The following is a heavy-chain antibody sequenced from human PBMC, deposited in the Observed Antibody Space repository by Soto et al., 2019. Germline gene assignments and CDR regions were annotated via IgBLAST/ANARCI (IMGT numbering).Heavy chain of an antibody. Sequence: PGGSLRLSCAASGFTFSSYVMHWVRQAPGKGLEWVAVISYDGSNKYYADSVKGRFTISRGNSKNTLYLQMNSLRAEDTAVYYCAKGGYSSSWYWFDHWGQGTLVNVYS. V-gene: IGHV3-30*18. CDR3: AKGGYSSSWYWFDH. D-gene: IGHD6-13*01. CDR1: GFTFSSYV. J-gene: IGHJ5*02. CDR2: ISYDGSNK.